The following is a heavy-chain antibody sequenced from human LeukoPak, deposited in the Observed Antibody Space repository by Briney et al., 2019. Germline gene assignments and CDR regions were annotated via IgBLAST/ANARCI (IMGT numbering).Heavy chain of an antibody. CDR2: IRYDGSNR. Sequence: PGGSLRLSCAASGFTFSSYGMHWVRQAPGKGLEWVAFIRYDGSNRYYADSVKGRFTISRDNSKNTLYLQMNSLRAEDTAVYYCAKDEAKRGYSYGLLDYWGQGTLVTVSS. CDR3: AKDEAKRGYSYGLLDY. J-gene: IGHJ4*02. CDR1: GFTFSSYG. D-gene: IGHD5-18*01. V-gene: IGHV3-30*02.